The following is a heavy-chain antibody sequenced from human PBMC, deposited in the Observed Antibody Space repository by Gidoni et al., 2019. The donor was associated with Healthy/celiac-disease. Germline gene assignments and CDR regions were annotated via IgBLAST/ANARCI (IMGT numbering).Heavy chain of an antibody. CDR3: AKAYLDIAVAGTHFDY. V-gene: IGHV3-30*18. J-gene: IGHJ4*02. CDR2: ISYDGSNK. Sequence: QVQLVESGGGVVQPGRSLSLSCAASGFTFSSYGMHWVRQAPGKGLEWVAVISYDGSNKYYADSVKGRFTISRDNSKNTLYLQMNSLRAEDTAVYYCAKAYLDIAVAGTHFDYWGQGTLVTVSS. CDR1: GFTFSSYG. D-gene: IGHD6-19*01.